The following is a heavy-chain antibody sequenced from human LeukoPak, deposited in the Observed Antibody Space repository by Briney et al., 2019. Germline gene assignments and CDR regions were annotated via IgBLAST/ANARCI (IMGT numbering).Heavy chain of an antibody. CDR1: GFTFSSYA. V-gene: IGHV3-23*01. Sequence: PGGSLRLSCAASGFTFSSYAMSWVRQAPGKGLEWVSAISGSGGSTYYADSVKGRFTISRDNSKNTLYLQMKSLRAEDAAIYYCAKAVYDILTGLDYWGQGTLVTVSS. CDR3: AKAVYDILTGLDY. D-gene: IGHD3-9*01. J-gene: IGHJ4*02. CDR2: ISGSGGST.